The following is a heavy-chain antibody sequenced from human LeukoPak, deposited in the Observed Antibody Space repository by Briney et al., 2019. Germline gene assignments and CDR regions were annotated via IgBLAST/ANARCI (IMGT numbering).Heavy chain of an antibody. V-gene: IGHV6-1*01. CDR3: ARDVLLWFGESRAMDV. D-gene: IGHD3-10*01. CDR1: GDSVSSNSAA. CDR2: TYYRSKWYN. Sequence: SQTLSLTCAISGDSVSSNSAAWNWIRQSPSRGLEWLGRTYYRSKWYNDYAVSVKSRITINPDTSKNQFSLQLNSVTPEDTAVYYCARDVLLWFGESRAMDVWGKGTTVTISS. J-gene: IGHJ6*03.